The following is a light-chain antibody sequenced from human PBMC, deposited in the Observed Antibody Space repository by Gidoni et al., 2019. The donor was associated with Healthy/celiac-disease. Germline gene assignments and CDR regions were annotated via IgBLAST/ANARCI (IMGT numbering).Light chain of an antibody. CDR3: QQYNSYSLT. CDR1: QSISSW. Sequence: VTITCRASQSISSWLAWYQQKPGKAPKLLIYKASSLESGVPSRFSGSGSGTEFTLTISSLQPDDFATYYCQQYNSYSLTFXGXTKVEIK. CDR2: KAS. V-gene: IGKV1-5*03. J-gene: IGKJ4*01.